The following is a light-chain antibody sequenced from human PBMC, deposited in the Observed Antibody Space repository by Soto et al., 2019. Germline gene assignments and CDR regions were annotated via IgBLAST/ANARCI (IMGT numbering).Light chain of an antibody. J-gene: IGKJ4*01. CDR1: QSVSSN. Sequence: EIVMTQSPATLSVSPGERATLSCRASQSVSSNLAWYQQKPGQAPRLLIYGASTRATGIQARFSGSGSGTEFTLTISSLQSEDFAFYYCQQYNNWPPLTFGGGTKVEIK. CDR2: GAS. CDR3: QQYNNWPPLT. V-gene: IGKV3-15*01.